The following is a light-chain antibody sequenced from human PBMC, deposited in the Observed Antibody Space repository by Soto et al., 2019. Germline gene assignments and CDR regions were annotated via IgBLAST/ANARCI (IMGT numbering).Light chain of an antibody. CDR1: ELGDKY. V-gene: IGLV3-1*01. J-gene: IGLJ1*01. CDR2: EDR. Sequence: SYALTQPPSVSVSPGQTASITCSGDELGDKYVCWYQQKPGQSPVMVIYEDRKRPSGIPERFSGSNSGNTATLTISGTQIMDEADYYCQTWDSSTGVFGTGTKVTVL. CDR3: QTWDSSTGV.